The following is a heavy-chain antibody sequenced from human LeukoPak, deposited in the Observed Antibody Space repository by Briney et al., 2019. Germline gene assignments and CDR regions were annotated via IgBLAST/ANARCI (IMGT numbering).Heavy chain of an antibody. CDR3: ASSDLWFGELYNDY. CDR1: GYSISSGYY. D-gene: IGHD3-10*01. Sequence: SETLSLTCTVSGYSISSGYYWGWIRQPPGKGLEWIGSIYHSGSTYYNPSLKSRITISVDTSKNQFSLKLSSVTAADTAVYYCASSDLWFGELYNDYWGQGTLVTVSS. CDR2: IYHSGST. V-gene: IGHV4-38-2*02. J-gene: IGHJ4*02.